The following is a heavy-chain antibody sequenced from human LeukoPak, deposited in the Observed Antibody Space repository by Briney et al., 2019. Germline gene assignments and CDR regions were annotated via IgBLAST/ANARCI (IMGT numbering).Heavy chain of an antibody. CDR2: ISSSSSYI. CDR1: GVSFSTYT. CDR3: ARSRDYYGSDYFDY. D-gene: IGHD3-10*01. J-gene: IGHJ4*02. V-gene: IGHV3-21*01. Sequence: PGGSLRLSCAASGVSFSTYTMNLVRQAPGKGLEWVSSISSSSSYIYYADSVKGRFTISRDNAKNSLYLQMNSLRAEDTAVYYCARSRDYYGSDYFDYWGQGTLVTVSS.